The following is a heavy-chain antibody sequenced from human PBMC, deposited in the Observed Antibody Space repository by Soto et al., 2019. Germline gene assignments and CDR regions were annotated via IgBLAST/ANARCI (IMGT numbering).Heavy chain of an antibody. CDR3: ARASGTYYNLGDYYYYYYMDA. Sequence: SETLCLTCTASGGSISSYYWSWIRQPPGKGLEWIGYIYNSGSTDYNPSLKSRVTMSVDTSKNQFSLILRSVTAADTAVYYCARASGTYYNLGDYYYYYYMDAWGKGTTVTVSS. CDR2: IYNSGST. J-gene: IGHJ6*03. CDR1: GGSISSYY. V-gene: IGHV4-59*01. D-gene: IGHD3-10*01.